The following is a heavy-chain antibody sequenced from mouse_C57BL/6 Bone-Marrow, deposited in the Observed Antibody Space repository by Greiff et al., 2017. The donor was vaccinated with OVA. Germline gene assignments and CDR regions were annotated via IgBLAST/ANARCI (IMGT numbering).Heavy chain of an antibody. V-gene: IGHV2-5*01. CDR1: GFSLTSYG. D-gene: IGHD2-2*01. J-gene: IGHJ3*01. CDR3: ARIWLRRGKGFAY. Sequence: QVQLQQSGPGLVQPSQRLSITCTVSGFSLTSYGVHWVRQSPGKGLEWLGVIWRGGSTDYNAAFMSRLSITKDNSKSQVFFKMNSLQADDTAIYYCARIWLRRGKGFAYWGQGTLVTVSA. CDR2: IWRGGST.